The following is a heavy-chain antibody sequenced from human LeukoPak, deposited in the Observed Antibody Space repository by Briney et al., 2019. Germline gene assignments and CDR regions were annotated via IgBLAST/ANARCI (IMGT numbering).Heavy chain of an antibody. J-gene: IGHJ6*04. CDR2: IYHSGST. CDR3: ARASLRYYYSMDV. CDR1: GGSISSSNW. V-gene: IGHV4-4*02. Sequence: PSGTLSLTCAVSGGSISSSNWWSWVRQPPGEGLEWIGEIYHSGSTNYNPSPKSRVTISVDKSKTQFSLRLSSVTAADTAVYYCARASLRYYYSMDVWGKGTTVTVSS.